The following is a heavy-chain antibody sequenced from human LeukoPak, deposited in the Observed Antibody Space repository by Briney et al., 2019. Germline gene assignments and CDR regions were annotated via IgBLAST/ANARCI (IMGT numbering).Heavy chain of an antibody. J-gene: IGHJ4*02. V-gene: IGHV3-20*04. CDR1: GLTFDDYG. D-gene: IGHD3-16*01. CDR3: ARALYDYVWGSYDY. CDR2: INWNGGST. Sequence: GGSLRLSCAASGLTFDDYGMSWVRQAPGKGLEWVSGINWNGGSTGYADSVKGRFTISRDNAKNSLYLQMNSLRAEDTALYYCARALYDYVWGSYDYWGQGTLVTVSS.